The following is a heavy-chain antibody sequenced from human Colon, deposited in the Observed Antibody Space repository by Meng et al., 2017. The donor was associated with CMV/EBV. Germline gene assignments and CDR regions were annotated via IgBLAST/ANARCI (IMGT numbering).Heavy chain of an antibody. Sequence: QGWLVQSGAEGKKPGASVNASCKAAGYTFTPYYIPWVRQAPGQGLEWVGCLLPKTGALDYAQKFRGRITLTTDTSITTAYMELSGLTSDDTAVYYCIRENWYYDYWGLGTLVTVSS. V-gene: IGHV1-2*02. CDR2: LLPKTGAL. J-gene: IGHJ4*02. CDR3: IRENWYYDY. D-gene: IGHD1-1*01. CDR1: GYTFTPYY.